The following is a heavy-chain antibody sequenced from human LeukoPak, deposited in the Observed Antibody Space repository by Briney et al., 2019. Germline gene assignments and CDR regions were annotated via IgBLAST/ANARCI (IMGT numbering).Heavy chain of an antibody. CDR3: AKDAIGQYRPYYFDC. J-gene: IGHJ4*02. CDR2: MRLAGSVT. Sequence: GGSLRLSCAASGSTFSRSYMGWVRQAPGKGLEWVALMRLAGSVTYYVESVKGRFTVSRDNSKNTLNLQLNSLRAEDTAVYYCAKDAIGQYRPYYFDCWGQGTLVTVSS. V-gene: IGHV3-7*03. CDR1: GSTFSRSY. D-gene: IGHD3-16*02.